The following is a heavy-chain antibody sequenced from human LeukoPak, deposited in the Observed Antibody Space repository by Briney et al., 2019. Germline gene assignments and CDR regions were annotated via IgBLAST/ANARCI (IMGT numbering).Heavy chain of an antibody. CDR2: IYLGST. CDR3: ARAGWIITSGIDY. Sequence: TSETLSLTRGVSGYSISRGYYWAWIRPPPGKGREWIGTIYLGSTYYTPSLGSRVTISVDTSKNGFSLNLKSVTAADTAVYYCARAGWIITSGIDYWGQGALVTVSS. CDR1: GYSISRGYY. D-gene: IGHD3-10*01. V-gene: IGHV4-38-2*01. J-gene: IGHJ4*02.